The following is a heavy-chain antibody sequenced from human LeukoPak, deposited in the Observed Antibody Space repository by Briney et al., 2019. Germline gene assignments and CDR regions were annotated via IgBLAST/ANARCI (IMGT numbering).Heavy chain of an antibody. V-gene: IGHV4-34*01. CDR1: GGSFSGYY. CDR3: ARVTWDQSPYPNWFDP. D-gene: IGHD1-26*01. J-gene: IGHJ5*02. CDR2: INHSGST. Sequence: KPSETLSLTCAVYGGSFSGYYWSWIRQPPGKGLEWIGEINHSGSTNYNPSLKSRVTISVDTSKNQFSLKLSSVTAADTAVYYCARVTWDQSPYPNWFDPWGQGTLVTVSS.